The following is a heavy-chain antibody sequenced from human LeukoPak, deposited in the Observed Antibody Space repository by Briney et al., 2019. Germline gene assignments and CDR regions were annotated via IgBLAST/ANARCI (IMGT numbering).Heavy chain of an antibody. D-gene: IGHD6-19*01. CDR1: GVPFSNYY. CDR3: TRAVAGHPD. CDR2: INHSGYT. V-gene: IGHV4-34*01. Sequence: SETLSLTCAVSGVPFSNYYWSWVRQSPTKGLEWIGEINHSGYTNYNPSLKSRVTISIDTSKNQFSLMVTSMTAADTGVYYCTRAVAGHPDWGQGTLVTGSS. J-gene: IGHJ4*02.